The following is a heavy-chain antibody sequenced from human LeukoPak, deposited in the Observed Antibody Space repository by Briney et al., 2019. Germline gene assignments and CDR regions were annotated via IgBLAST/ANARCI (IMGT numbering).Heavy chain of an antibody. CDR2: INPNSGGT. CDR3: AREFSEEPYFDY. V-gene: IGHV1-2*02. Sequence: ASVKVSCKASGGTFSSYAISWVRQAPGQGLEWMGWINPNSGGTNYAQKFQGRVTMTRDTSISTAYMELSRLRSDDTAVYYCAREFSEEPYFDYWGQGTLVTVSS. CDR1: GGTFSSYA. D-gene: IGHD1-26*01. J-gene: IGHJ4*02.